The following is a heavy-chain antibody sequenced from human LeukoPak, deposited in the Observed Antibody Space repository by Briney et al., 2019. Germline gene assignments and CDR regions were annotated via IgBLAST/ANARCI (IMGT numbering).Heavy chain of an antibody. V-gene: IGHV1-69*04. Sequence: SVKVSCKASGGTFSSYAISWVRQAPGQGLEWMGRIIPILGIANYAQKFQDRVTITADKSTSTAYMELSSLRSEDTAVYYCASSGAIVATIRYWGQGTLVTVSS. D-gene: IGHD5-12*01. CDR1: GGTFSSYA. J-gene: IGHJ4*02. CDR2: IIPILGIA. CDR3: ASSGAIVATIRY.